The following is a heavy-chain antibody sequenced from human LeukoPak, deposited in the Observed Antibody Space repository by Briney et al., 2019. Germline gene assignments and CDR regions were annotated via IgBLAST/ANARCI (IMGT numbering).Heavy chain of an antibody. D-gene: IGHD3-22*01. V-gene: IGHV3-7*01. CDR3: ARDVVYYDSSGYYYPFWNY. CDR1: GFTFSSYW. Sequence: PGGSLRLSCAASGFTFSSYWVSWVRQAPGKGLEWVANIKQDGSEKYYVDSVKGRFTISRDNAKNSLYLQMNSLRAEDTAVYYCARDVVYYDSSGYYYPFWNYWGQGTLATVSS. J-gene: IGHJ4*02. CDR2: IKQDGSEK.